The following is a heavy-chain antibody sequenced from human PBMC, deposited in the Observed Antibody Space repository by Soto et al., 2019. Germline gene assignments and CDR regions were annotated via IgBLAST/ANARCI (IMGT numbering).Heavy chain of an antibody. J-gene: IGHJ1*01. V-gene: IGHV4-59*01. CDR3: ASVKGYCSGGSCYSPDFQH. D-gene: IGHD2-15*01. Sequence: SETLSLTCTVSGGSISSYYWSWIRQPPGKGLEWIGYIYYSGSTNYNPSLKSRVTISVDTSKNQFSLKLSSVTAADTAVYYCASVKGYCSGGSCYSPDFQHWGQGTLVTVSS. CDR1: GGSISSYY. CDR2: IYYSGST.